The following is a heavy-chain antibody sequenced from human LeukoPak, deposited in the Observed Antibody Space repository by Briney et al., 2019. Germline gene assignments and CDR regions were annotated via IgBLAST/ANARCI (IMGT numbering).Heavy chain of an antibody. V-gene: IGHV3-30-3*01. CDR1: GFTFSSYA. D-gene: IGHD4-17*01. Sequence: PGRSLRLSCAASGFTFSSYAMHWVRQAPGKGLEWVAVISYDGSNKYYADSVKGRFTISRDNAKNSLYLQMNSLRAEDTAVYYCARERVDYGDWSRYYHYGMDVWGQGTTVTVTS. J-gene: IGHJ6*02. CDR3: ARERVDYGDWSRYYHYGMDV. CDR2: ISYDGSNK.